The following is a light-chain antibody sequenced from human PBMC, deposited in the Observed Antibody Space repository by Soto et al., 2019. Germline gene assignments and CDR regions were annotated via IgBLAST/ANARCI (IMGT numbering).Light chain of an antibody. CDR1: SSYVGGYNY. Sequence: LTQPRSVSGAPGQSVTISCTGTSSYVGGYNYVSWYQQHPGKAPKLMIYDVSKRPSGVPDRFSGSKSGNTASLTISGLQAEDEADYYCCSYAGSYTFVFVTGTKVTVL. CDR2: DVS. J-gene: IGLJ1*01. V-gene: IGLV2-11*01. CDR3: CSYAGSYTFV.